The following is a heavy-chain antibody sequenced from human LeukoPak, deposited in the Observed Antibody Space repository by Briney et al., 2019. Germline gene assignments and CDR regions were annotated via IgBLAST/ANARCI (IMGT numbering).Heavy chain of an antibody. D-gene: IGHD2-21*01. CDR3: ASDPFNIAAHDAFNF. CDR2: INHDGSGK. CDR1: GFTFNTYW. J-gene: IGHJ3*01. V-gene: IGHV3-7*01. Sequence: GGSLRLSCVASGFTFNTYWMSWVRQAPGKGLEWVANINHDGSGKYYVDSVKGRLTISRDNAKNSLYLQMDSLRVEDTAVYYCASDPFNIAAHDAFNFWGQGTAVTVSS.